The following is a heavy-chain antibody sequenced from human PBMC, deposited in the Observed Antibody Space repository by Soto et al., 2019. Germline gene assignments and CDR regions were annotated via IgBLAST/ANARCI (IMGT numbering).Heavy chain of an antibody. CDR2: INPSGGST. V-gene: IGHV1-46*03. J-gene: IGHJ3*02. Sequence: QVQLVQSGAEVKKPGASVKVSCKASGYTFTSYYMHWVRQAPGQGLEWMGIINPSGGSTSYAQKFQGRVTMTRDTSTSTVYMELISLRSEDTAVYYCATGDYPDAFDIWGQGTMVTVSS. CDR1: GYTFTSYY. D-gene: IGHD4-17*01. CDR3: ATGDYPDAFDI.